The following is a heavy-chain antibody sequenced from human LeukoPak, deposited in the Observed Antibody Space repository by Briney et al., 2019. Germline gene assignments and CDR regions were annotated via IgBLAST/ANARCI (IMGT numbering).Heavy chain of an antibody. J-gene: IGHJ6*03. Sequence: GESLKISCKGSGYSFTIYWIAWVRQMPGRGLECMGIIYPGDSDTRYSPSFEGQVTISADKSISTAYLQWSSLKASDTAMYYCARLGASGAYYMDVWGKGTTVTVSS. D-gene: IGHD1-26*01. CDR2: IYPGDSDT. V-gene: IGHV5-51*01. CDR3: ARLGASGAYYMDV. CDR1: GYSFTIYW.